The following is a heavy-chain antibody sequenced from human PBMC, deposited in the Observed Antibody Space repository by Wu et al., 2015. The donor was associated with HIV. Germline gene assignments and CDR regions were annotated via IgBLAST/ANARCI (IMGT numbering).Heavy chain of an antibody. J-gene: IGHJ5*02. CDR3: ARDRISDNWFDP. V-gene: IGHV1-69*12. CDR1: GGTFSRYT. Sequence: QVLLVQSGAEVKKPGSSVKVSCTASGGTFSRYTISWVRQAPGQGLEWIGEISPLFGAADYAQKFQGRVTITADESTSTGYLEVSSLRFEDTAVYYCARDRISDNWFDPWGQGTLVTVSS. D-gene: IGHD6-25*01. CDR2: ISPLFGAA.